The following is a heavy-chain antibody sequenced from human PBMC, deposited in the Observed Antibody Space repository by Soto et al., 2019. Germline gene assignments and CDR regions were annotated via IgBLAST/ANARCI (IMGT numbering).Heavy chain of an antibody. J-gene: IGHJ6*02. V-gene: IGHV4-4*07. CDR3: ARDTMVRGVPYYYYYGMDV. CDR2: IYTSGST. CDR1: GGSISSYY. D-gene: IGHD3-10*01. Sequence: KASETLSLTCTVSGGSISSYYWSWIRQPAGKGLEWIGRIYTSGSTNYNPSLKSRVTMSVDTSKNQFSLKLSSVTAADTAVYYCARDTMVRGVPYYYYYGMDVWGQGTTVTVSS.